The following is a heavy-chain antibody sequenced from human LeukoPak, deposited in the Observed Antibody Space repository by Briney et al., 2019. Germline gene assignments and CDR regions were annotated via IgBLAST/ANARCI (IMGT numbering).Heavy chain of an antibody. V-gene: IGHV3-11*03. CDR2: ISFRSDFI. D-gene: IGHD4-17*01. J-gene: IGHJ4*02. Sequence: GGSLGLSCAASGFTFTDHYMSWIRQAPGKGLEWLSYISFRSDFINYADSVKGRFTISRDNAKNSQSLRMNSLRVEDTAVYYCVRNAHGQFYFDNWGQGTLVTVSS. CDR3: VRNAHGQFYFDN. CDR1: GFTFTDHY.